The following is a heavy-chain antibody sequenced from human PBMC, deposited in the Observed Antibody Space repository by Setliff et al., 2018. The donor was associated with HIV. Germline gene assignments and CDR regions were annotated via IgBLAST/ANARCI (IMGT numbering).Heavy chain of an antibody. J-gene: IGHJ4*02. CDR2: INAGNGNT. V-gene: IGHV1-3*01. CDR3: ARVGGPYYDLLTGYYGAVDY. D-gene: IGHD3-9*01. Sequence: GASVKVSCKASGYTFSRYAMHWVRQAPGQRLEWMGWINAGNGNTKYSQKFQGRVSIARYTSASTAYMELSSLRSEDTAVYYCARVGGPYYDLLTGYYGAVDYWGQGTLVTVSS. CDR1: GYTFSRYA.